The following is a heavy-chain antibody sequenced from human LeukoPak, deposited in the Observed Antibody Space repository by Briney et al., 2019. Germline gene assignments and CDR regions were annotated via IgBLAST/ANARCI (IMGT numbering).Heavy chain of an antibody. Sequence: GGSLRLSCAASGFTFSSYAMSWVRQAPGKGLEWVSAISGSGGSTYYADSVKGRFTISRDNSKNTLYLQTNSLRAEDTAVYYCAKVASLRYFDWQTHAFDIWGQGTMVTVSS. CDR1: GFTFSSYA. V-gene: IGHV3-23*01. D-gene: IGHD3-9*01. CDR2: ISGSGGST. J-gene: IGHJ3*02. CDR3: AKVASLRYFDWQTHAFDI.